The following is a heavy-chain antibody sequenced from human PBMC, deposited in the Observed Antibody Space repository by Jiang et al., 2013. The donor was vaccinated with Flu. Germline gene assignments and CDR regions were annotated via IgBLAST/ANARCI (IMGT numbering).Heavy chain of an antibody. D-gene: IGHD3-22*01. V-gene: IGHV3-30*02. CDR3: AKTGGSSGYYLGPFDY. CDR1: GFTFSSYG. J-gene: IGHJ4*02. CDR2: IRYDGSNK. Sequence: QVQLLESGGGVVQPGGSLRLSCAASGFTFSSYGMHWVRQAPGKGLEWVAFIRYDGSNKYYADSVKGRFTISRDNSKNTLYLQMNSLRAEDTAVYYCAKTGGSSGYYLGPFDYWGQGTLVTVSS.